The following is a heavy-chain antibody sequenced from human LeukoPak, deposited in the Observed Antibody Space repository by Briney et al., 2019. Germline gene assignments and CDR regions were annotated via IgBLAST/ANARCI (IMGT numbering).Heavy chain of an antibody. CDR2: IYHSGST. D-gene: IGHD4-17*01. CDR1: GGSISSSNW. CDR3: ASRASTVYVGFDY. J-gene: IGHJ4*02. Sequence: ASETLSLTCAVSGGSISSSNWWSWVRQPPGKGLEWIGEIYHSGSTNYNPSLKSRVTISVDKSKNQFSLKLSSVTAADTAVYYCASRASTVYVGFDYWGQGTLVTVSS. V-gene: IGHV4-4*02.